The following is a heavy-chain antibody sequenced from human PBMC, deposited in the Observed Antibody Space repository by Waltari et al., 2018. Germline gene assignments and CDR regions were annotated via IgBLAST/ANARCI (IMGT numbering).Heavy chain of an antibody. V-gene: IGHV4-39*01. D-gene: IGHD5-12*01. CDR2: IYYIWTT. J-gene: IGHJ5*02. CDR1: SRISSY. Sequence: SRISSYGGWIRQSPWKGLEWIASIYYIWTTYYNPTLERRVTISGDTSKNQFSLRLTSVTAADTAVYYCARHWKRNGYRFDPWGQGTLVTVSS. CDR3: ARHWKRNGYRFDP.